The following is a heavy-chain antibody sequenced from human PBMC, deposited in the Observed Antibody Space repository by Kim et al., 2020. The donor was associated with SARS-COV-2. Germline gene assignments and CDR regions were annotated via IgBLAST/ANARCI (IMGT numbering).Heavy chain of an antibody. CDR2: IDWDDDK. D-gene: IGHD3-3*01. CDR3: ARNRFYRFFAVEGYYVDV. CDR1: GFSLSTSGMC. J-gene: IGHJ6*03. Sequence: SGPTLVNPTQTLTLTCTFSGFSLSTSGMCVSWIRQPPGKALEWLARIDWDDDKYYSTSLKTRLTISNDTSKNQVVLTMTNMDPVDTAAYYCARNRFYRFFAVEGYYVDVWGKGTAVTVSS. V-gene: IGHV2-70*11.